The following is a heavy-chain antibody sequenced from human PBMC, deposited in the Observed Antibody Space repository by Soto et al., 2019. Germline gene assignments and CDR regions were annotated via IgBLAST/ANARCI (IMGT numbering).Heavy chain of an antibody. CDR1: GGSISSSSYY. CDR2: IYYSGST. D-gene: IGHD3-10*01. Sequence: QLQLQESGPGLVKPSETLSLTCTVSGGSISSSSYYWGWIRQPPGKGLEYIGSIYYSGSTYYNPSLKSRVTISVDMSKNQFSLKVNSVTAADTAVYYCAWRKAGSHYFDYWGQGTLVTVSS. V-gene: IGHV4-39*01. J-gene: IGHJ4*02. CDR3: AWRKAGSHYFDY.